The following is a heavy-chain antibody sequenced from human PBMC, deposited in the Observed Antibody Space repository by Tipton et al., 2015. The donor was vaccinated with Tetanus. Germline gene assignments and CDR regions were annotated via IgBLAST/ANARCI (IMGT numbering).Heavy chain of an antibody. CDR3: ARAVRGRDVFDV. CDR1: GGSFSGYL. CDR2: VSGAGGSK. Sequence: LSLTCSVSGGSFSGYLWSWVRQPSGKGLEWVSAVSGAGGSKVYADSVKGRFTISRDNANNSLYLQMSSLRPEDTALYYCARAVRGRDVFDVWGQGTVVTVSS. J-gene: IGHJ3*01. V-gene: IGHV3-9*01. D-gene: IGHD3-10*01.